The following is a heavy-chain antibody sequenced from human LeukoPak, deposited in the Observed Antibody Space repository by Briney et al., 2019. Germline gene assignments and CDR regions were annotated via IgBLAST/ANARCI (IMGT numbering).Heavy chain of an antibody. D-gene: IGHD5-24*01. CDR2: ISGSGGST. CDR1: GFTFSNYV. J-gene: IGHJ4*02. Sequence: GGSLRLSCAASGFTFSNYVLGWVRQAPGKGLQWVSAISGSGGSTYYADSVKGRFTISRDNSGNTLYLQMNSLRAEDTAIYYCKMGDGSPPLGQWGQGTLVTVSS. CDR3: KMGDGSPPLGQ. V-gene: IGHV3-23*01.